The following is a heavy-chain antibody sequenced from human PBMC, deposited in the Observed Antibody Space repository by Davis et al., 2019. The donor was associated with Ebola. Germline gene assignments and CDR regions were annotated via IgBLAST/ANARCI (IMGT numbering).Heavy chain of an antibody. Sequence: PGGSLRLSCAASGFTFSGYGMHWVRQAPGKGLEWVASISSSSRYIYYADSVKGRFTISRDNAKNSLYLQMNSLRAEDTAVYYCARERLGYCSGGSCSEDYWGQGTLVTVSS. V-gene: IGHV3-21*01. CDR2: ISSSSRYI. D-gene: IGHD2-15*01. CDR1: GFTFSGYG. J-gene: IGHJ4*02. CDR3: ARERLGYCSGGSCSEDY.